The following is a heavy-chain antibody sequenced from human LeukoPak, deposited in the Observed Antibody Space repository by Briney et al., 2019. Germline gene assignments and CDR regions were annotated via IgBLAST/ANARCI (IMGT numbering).Heavy chain of an antibody. V-gene: IGHV5-51*01. D-gene: IGHD4-17*01. J-gene: IGHJ4*02. CDR1: GYSFTNYW. CDR2: IYPGDSDT. Sequence: GESLKISCKGSGYSFTNYWIGWVRQMPGKGLEWMGIIYPGDSDTRYSPSFQGQVTISADKSISTAYLQWSSLKASDTAMYYCARHWGHYGDYGGFDSWGQGTLVTVSS. CDR3: ARHWGHYGDYGGFDS.